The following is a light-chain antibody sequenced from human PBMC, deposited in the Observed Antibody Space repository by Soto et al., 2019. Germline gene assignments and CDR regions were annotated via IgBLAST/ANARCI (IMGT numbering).Light chain of an antibody. V-gene: IGKV2-28*01. CDR1: QSVLHSNGYNY. CDR3: MQDLQALCP. CDR2: LGS. Sequence: IVMTQSPLSLPVTPGEPASISCRSSQSVLHSNGYNYLDWYLQKPGQSPQLLIYLGSNRASGVRERLSVTGSSPHFTLKISTVEAADVPVDYCMQDLQALCPVGQGTKVDI. J-gene: IGKJ1*01.